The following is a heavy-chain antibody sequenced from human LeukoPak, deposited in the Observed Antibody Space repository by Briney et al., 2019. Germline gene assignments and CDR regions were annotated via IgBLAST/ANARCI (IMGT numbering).Heavy chain of an antibody. D-gene: IGHD2-15*01. CDR2: INPNSGGT. CDR1: GYTFTAYY. J-gene: IGHJ4*02. Sequence: GASVKVSCKTSGYTFTAYYIHWVRQAPGQGLEWMGWINPNSGGTNYAQKFQGRVTMTRGTSISTAYMELSRLRSGDTAVYFCARSSSRYSPFDYWGQGTLVTVSS. CDR3: ARSSSRYSPFDY. V-gene: IGHV1-2*02.